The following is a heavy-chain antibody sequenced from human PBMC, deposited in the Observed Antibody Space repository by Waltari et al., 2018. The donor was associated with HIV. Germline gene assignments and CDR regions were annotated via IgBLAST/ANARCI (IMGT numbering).Heavy chain of an antibody. CDR1: GGSLSSFY. J-gene: IGHJ4*02. CDR2: ISYSGST. D-gene: IGHD4-17*01. CDR3: AREVMGYGFDY. V-gene: IGHV4-59*01. Sequence: QVQLQESGPGLVKPSETLSLTCTVSGGSLSSFYWSWIRQPPGKGLEWIGYISYSGSTNYNPSLKSRVTISVDTSKNQFSLRLKSVTAADTAVYYCAREVMGYGFDYWGQGTLVTVSS.